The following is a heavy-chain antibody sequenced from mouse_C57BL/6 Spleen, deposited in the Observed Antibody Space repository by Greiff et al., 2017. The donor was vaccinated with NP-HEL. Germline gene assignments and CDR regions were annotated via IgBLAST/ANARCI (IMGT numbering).Heavy chain of an antibody. Sequence: QVQLKESGAELVRPGASVTLSCKASGYTFTDYEMHWVKQTPVHGLEWIGAIDPETGGTAYNQKFKGKAILTADKSSSTAYMELRSLTSEDSAVYYCTTGGDYDRVCYFDYWGQGTTLTVSS. CDR3: TTGGDYDRVCYFDY. V-gene: IGHV1-15*01. J-gene: IGHJ2*01. CDR1: GYTFTDYE. D-gene: IGHD2-4*01. CDR2: IDPETGGT.